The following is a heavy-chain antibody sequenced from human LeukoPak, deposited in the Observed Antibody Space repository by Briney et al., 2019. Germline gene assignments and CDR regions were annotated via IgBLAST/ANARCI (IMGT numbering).Heavy chain of an antibody. Sequence: SETLSLTCTVSGGSISSYYWSWIRQPPGKGLEWIGYIYYSGSTNYNPSLKSRVTISVDTSKNQFSLKLSSVTAADTAVYYCARAASLPAYYYYYYMDVWGKGTTVTVSS. J-gene: IGHJ6*03. D-gene: IGHD6-25*01. CDR1: GGSISSYY. CDR2: IYYSGST. CDR3: ARAASLPAYYYYYYMDV. V-gene: IGHV4-59*01.